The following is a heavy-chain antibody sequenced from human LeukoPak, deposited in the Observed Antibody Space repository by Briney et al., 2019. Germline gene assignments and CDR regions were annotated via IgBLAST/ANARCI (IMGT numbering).Heavy chain of an antibody. J-gene: IGHJ4*02. CDR3: VRDLDYSFDH. Sequence: GGSLRLSCVASGFTFSDYNMNWVRQAPGKGLEWLSYIGLSSRNTFYAESVEGRFTISSDNAKNLLFLQMNSLRDEDTAVYYCVRDLDYSFDHWGQGTLVAVSS. V-gene: IGHV3-48*02. D-gene: IGHD3-16*01. CDR2: IGLSSRNT. CDR1: GFTFSDYN.